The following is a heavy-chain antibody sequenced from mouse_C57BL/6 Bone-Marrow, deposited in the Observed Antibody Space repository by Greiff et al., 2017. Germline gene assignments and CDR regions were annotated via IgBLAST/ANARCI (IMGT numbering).Heavy chain of an antibody. CDR3: ARELRYDY. Sequence: EVHLVESGGGLVKPGGSLKLSCAASGFTFSSYAMSWVRQTPEKRLEWVATISDGGSYTYYPDNVKGRFTISRDNAKNNLYLQMSHLKSEDTAMYYCARELRYDYWGKGTTLTVA. D-gene: IGHD1-1*01. J-gene: IGHJ2*01. CDR1: GFTFSSYA. V-gene: IGHV5-4*01. CDR2: ISDGGSYT.